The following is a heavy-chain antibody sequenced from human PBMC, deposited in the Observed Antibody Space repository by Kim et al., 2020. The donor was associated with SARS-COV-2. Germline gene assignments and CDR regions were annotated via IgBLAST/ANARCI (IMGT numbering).Heavy chain of an antibody. Sequence: GGSLRLSCAASGFTFSNFEMNWVRQAPGKGLEWISYIYNDGNTIYYADSVKGRFTISRDNAENSLSLQMNSLRGEDTAVYYCARKLAGTTYFDPWGQGKLVTVSS. CDR2: IYNDGNTI. CDR3: ARKLAGTTYFDP. J-gene: IGHJ5*02. D-gene: IGHD6-19*01. V-gene: IGHV3-48*03. CDR1: GFTFSNFE.